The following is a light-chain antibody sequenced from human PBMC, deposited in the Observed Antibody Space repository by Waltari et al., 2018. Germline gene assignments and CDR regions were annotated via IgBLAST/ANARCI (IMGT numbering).Light chain of an antibody. Sequence: DIALTQSPDFQSVTPKQTVTITCRASHSIGSNLHWYQQKPDQSPKLLIKYASQSISGVPSRFSGSGSGTDFTLTIDSLETEDAAAYYCHQTSSFTRTFGQGTRLEIK. J-gene: IGKJ5*01. CDR2: YAS. V-gene: IGKV6D-21*02. CDR3: HQTSSFTRT. CDR1: HSIGSN.